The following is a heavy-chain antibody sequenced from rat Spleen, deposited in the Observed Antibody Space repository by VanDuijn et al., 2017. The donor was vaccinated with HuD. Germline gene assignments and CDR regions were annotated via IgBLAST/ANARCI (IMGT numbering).Heavy chain of an antibody. J-gene: IGHJ3*01. CDR3: ATDRNKERFAY. Sequence: EVQLQESGPGLVKPSQSLSLTCSVTGHSITSGYRWNWIRKFPGNELEWMGYINSAGSTIYNPSLQSRISITRDTSRNQFFLQVNSVTTEDTATYYCATDRNKERFAYWGQGTLVTVSS. CDR2: INSAGST. D-gene: IGHD1-10*01. V-gene: IGHV3-3*01. CDR1: GHSITSGYR.